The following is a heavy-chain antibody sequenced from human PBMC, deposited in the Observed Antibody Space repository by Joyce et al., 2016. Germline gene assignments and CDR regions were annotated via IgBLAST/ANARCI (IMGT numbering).Heavy chain of an antibody. CDR1: GFTFSSYA. Sequence: QVQLVESGGGVVQPGRSLRLSCAASGFTFSSYAMHWVRQAPGKGLEWVAFISDGGSNKYYADSVKGQFTISRDNSKNTLYLQMNSLRAEDTAVYYCARGITIFGVVSDAFDIWGQGTMVTVSS. J-gene: IGHJ3*02. V-gene: IGHV3-30-3*01. D-gene: IGHD3-3*01. CDR2: ISDGGSNK. CDR3: ARGITIFGVVSDAFDI.